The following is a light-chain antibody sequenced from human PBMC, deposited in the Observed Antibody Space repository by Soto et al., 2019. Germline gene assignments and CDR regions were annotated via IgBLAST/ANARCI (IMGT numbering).Light chain of an antibody. Sequence: QSVLTQPPSVSAAPGQKVTLSCSGSSSNIGSNYVSWYQQLPGTAPKLLIYDDNKRPSGIPDRFSGSKSGTSATLGITGLQTGDEADYYCGTWDSSLSAGVFGGGTKVTV. V-gene: IGLV1-51*01. CDR3: GTWDSSLSAGV. CDR1: SSNIGSNY. J-gene: IGLJ2*01. CDR2: DDN.